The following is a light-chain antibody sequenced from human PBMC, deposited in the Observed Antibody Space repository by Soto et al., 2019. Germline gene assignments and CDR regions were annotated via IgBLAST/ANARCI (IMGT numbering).Light chain of an antibody. CDR3: QQHSHWPPWT. V-gene: IGKV3D-20*02. J-gene: IGKJ1*01. CDR2: GAS. Sequence: EIVLTQSPGTLSLSPGERATLSCRASQSVSSSYLAWYQQKPGQAPRLLIYGASSRATGIPDRFSGSGSGTDFTLTISSLEPEDSGVYYCQQHSHWPPWTFGQGTRWIS. CDR1: QSVSSSY.